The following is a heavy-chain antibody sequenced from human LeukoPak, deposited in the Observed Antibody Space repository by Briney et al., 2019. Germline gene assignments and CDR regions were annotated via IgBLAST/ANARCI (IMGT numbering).Heavy chain of an antibody. CDR2: INPNSGGT. V-gene: IGHV1-2*02. Sequence: ASVKVPCKASGYTFTGYYMHWVRQAPGQGLEWMGWINPNSGGTNYAQKFQGRVTMTRDTSISTAYIELSRLRSDDTAVYYCARAAAYYYDSSGYYFGYWGQGTLVTVSS. J-gene: IGHJ4*02. CDR3: ARAAAYYYDSSGYYFGY. CDR1: GYTFTGYY. D-gene: IGHD3-22*01.